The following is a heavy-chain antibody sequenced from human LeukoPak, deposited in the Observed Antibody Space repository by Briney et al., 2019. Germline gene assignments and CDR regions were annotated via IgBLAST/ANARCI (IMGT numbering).Heavy chain of an antibody. Sequence: SETLSLTCTVSGGSISSSSYYWGWIRQPPGKGLEWIGSIYYSGSTYYNPSLKSRVTISVDTSKNQFSLKLSSVTAADTAVYYCARDAQQSPIVGATHPYYYYGMDVWGQGTTVTVSS. CDR2: IYYSGST. V-gene: IGHV4-39*07. J-gene: IGHJ6*02. D-gene: IGHD1-26*01. CDR1: GGSISSSSYY. CDR3: ARDAQQSPIVGATHPYYYYGMDV.